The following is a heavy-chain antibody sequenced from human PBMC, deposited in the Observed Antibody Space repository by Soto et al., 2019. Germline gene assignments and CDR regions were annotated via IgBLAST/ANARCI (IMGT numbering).Heavy chain of an antibody. CDR3: ARHLGPVVQGVIWYYFGY. V-gene: IGHV4-39*01. D-gene: IGHD3-10*01. CDR2: TAYSGRT. J-gene: IGHJ4*01. CDR1: GGSISSRSYY. Sequence: SETLSLTCTVSGGSISSRSYYWGWIRQPPGQGLEWIGSTAYSGRTYYNPSLKSRVTISVDTSRTQFSLKLTSVTAADTAVYYCARHLGPVVQGVIWYYFGYWGQGTLVTVSS.